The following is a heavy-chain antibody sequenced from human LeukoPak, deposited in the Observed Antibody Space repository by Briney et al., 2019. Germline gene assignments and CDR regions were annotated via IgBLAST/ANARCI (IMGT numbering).Heavy chain of an antibody. CDR1: GGSISSYY. Sequence: SETLSLTCTVSGGSISSYYRSWVRQPPGKGLESIGNIYYSGSTNYNPSLKSRVTISIDTSKNQFSLNLSSVTAADTAVYYCARGPGMATIKDWGQGILVTVSS. CDR2: IYYSGST. J-gene: IGHJ4*02. CDR3: ARGPGMATIKD. D-gene: IGHD5-24*01. V-gene: IGHV4-59*01.